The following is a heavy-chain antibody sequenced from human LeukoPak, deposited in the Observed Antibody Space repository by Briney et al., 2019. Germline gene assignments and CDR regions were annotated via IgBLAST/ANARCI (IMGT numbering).Heavy chain of an antibody. J-gene: IGHJ5*02. Sequence: SETLSLTCSVSGGSISSHYWSWIRQPPGKGLEWIAHMYYSGNTKYNPSLKGRVTISVDTSKTQFSLKLSSATAADTAVYYCARHHIAVGDISWGQGTLVTVSS. CDR2: MYYSGNT. V-gene: IGHV4-59*08. CDR3: ARHHIAVGDIS. D-gene: IGHD2-2*01. CDR1: GGSISSHY.